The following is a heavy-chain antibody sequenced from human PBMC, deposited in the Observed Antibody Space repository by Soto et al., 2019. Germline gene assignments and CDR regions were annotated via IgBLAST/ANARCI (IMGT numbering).Heavy chain of an antibody. Sequence: QVQLVESGGGVVQPGRSLRLSCAASGFTFSIFGMHWVRQAPGKGLEWAAIIWYDGSNAYYADSVRGRFTISRDNSKNTVYLQMNSLRDEDKAVYYCARDKGSSTVVSGISQEGYFDSWGQGTLVNVSS. V-gene: IGHV3-33*01. J-gene: IGHJ4*02. CDR3: ARDKGSSTVVSGISQEGYFDS. CDR2: IWYDGSNA. CDR1: GFTFSIFG. D-gene: IGHD6-19*01.